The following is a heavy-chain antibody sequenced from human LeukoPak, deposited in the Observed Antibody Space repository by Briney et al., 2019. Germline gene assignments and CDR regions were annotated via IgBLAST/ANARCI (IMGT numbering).Heavy chain of an antibody. CDR2: IKAKAHGGTI. CDR1: GFTFINAW. D-gene: IGHD3-10*01. V-gene: IGHV3-15*01. CDR3: TRGRARYYGSGSYLIPNYFDY. J-gene: IGHJ4*02. Sequence: GGSLRLSCAASGFTFINAWMAWVRQAPGKGLEWVGRIKAKAHGGTIEYAAPVEGRFTISRDDSKSIAYLQMNSLKTEDTAVYYCTRGRARYYGSGSYLIPNYFDYWGQGTLVTVSS.